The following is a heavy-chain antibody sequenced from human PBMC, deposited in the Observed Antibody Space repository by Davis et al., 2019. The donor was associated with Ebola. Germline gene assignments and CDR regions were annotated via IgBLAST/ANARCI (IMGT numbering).Heavy chain of an antibody. CDR2: INHSGST. V-gene: IGHV4-34*01. D-gene: IGHD4-17*01. CDR3: ARAPTVTTLYNWFDP. CDR1: GGSFSGYY. Sequence: SETLSLTCAVYGGSFSGYYWSWIRQPPGKGLEWIGEINHSGSTNYNPSLKSRVTISVDTSKNQFSLKLSSVTAADTAVYYCARAPTVTTLYNWFDPWGQGTLVTVSS. J-gene: IGHJ5*02.